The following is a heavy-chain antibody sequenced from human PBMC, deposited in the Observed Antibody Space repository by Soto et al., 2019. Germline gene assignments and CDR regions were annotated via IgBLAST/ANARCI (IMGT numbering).Heavy chain of an antibody. CDR2: ISSSSSYI. CDR3: ARDDGGSGWSNDY. Sequence: EVQLVESGGGLVKPGGSQRLSCAASGFTFSSYSMNWVRQAPGKGLEWVSSISSSSSYIYYADSVKGRFTISRDNAKNSLYLQMNSLRAEDTAVYYCARDDGGSGWSNDYWGQGTLVTVSS. D-gene: IGHD6-19*01. V-gene: IGHV3-21*01. J-gene: IGHJ4*02. CDR1: GFTFSSYS.